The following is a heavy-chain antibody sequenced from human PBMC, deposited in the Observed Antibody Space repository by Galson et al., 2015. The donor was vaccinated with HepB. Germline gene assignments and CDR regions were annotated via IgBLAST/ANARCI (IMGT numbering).Heavy chain of an antibody. CDR2: ISYDGSNK. J-gene: IGHJ4*02. V-gene: IGHV3-30-3*01. D-gene: IGHD3-10*01. CDR1: GFTFTTYA. Sequence: SLRLSCAASGFTFTTYAMHWVRQAPGKGLEWMAVISYDGSNKYYADSVKGRFTISRDNSKNTLYLQMNSLRAEDTAIYYCTRDPLGGSGMFARLFDYWGQGTLVTVSS. CDR3: TRDPLGGSGMFARLFDY.